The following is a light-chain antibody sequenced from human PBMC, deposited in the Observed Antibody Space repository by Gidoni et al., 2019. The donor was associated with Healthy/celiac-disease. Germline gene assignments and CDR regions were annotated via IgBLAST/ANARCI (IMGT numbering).Light chain of an antibody. J-gene: IGKJ1*01. Sequence: DIVMTQSPDSPAVSLGERATINCKSSQSVLYSSNNKNYLTWYQQKPGQPPTLLIYWASARESGVPDRFSGSGSGTDFTLTISTLQAEDVAVYYCQQYFSTPSFGQXTKVEIK. CDR3: QQYFSTPS. V-gene: IGKV4-1*01. CDR1: QSVLYSSNNKNY. CDR2: WAS.